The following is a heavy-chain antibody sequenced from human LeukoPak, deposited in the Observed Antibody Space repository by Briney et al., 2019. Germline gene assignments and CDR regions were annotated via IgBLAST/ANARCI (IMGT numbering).Heavy chain of an antibody. D-gene: IGHD4-11*01. J-gene: IGHJ4*02. CDR2: IWSDRSGK. V-gene: IGHV3-33*01. CDR3: ARLSNTWDFDY. CDR1: GFTFTNYG. Sequence: GGSLRLSCAASGFTFTNYGMHWVRQAPGNGLEWVAVIWSDRSGKYYADSVKGRFTISTDNSKNTLYLQMNSRRSEDTAVYYCARLSNTWDFDYWGQGTLVTVSS.